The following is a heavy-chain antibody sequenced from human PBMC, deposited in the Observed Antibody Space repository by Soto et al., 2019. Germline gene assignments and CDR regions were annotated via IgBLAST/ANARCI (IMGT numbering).Heavy chain of an antibody. Sequence: QVRLQETGPGLVKPSQTLSLTCIVSGSSISTVGYYWSWIRQHPGKGLELIGYISHSGTTYYNPSLESRLSISADSSKNLRSLHLTSGPAADTAIYYCARASAPCWFDPCGQGTLVTVSS. J-gene: IGHJ5*02. V-gene: IGHV4-31*03. CDR1: GSSISTVGYY. CDR2: ISHSGTT. CDR3: ARASAPCWFDP.